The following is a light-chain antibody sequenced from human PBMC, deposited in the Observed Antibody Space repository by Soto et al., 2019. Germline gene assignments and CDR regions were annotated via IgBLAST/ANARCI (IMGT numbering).Light chain of an antibody. CDR1: QSVSSN. J-gene: IGKJ5*01. Sequence: EIVMTQSPATLSVSPGERATLSCRASQSVSSNLAWYQQKPGQAPRLLIYGASTRATGIPARFSGSGSGTEFTLTISSLQSEDFAVYYCQQYNNWLETFGQGTRLEN. V-gene: IGKV3-15*01. CDR3: QQYNNWLET. CDR2: GAS.